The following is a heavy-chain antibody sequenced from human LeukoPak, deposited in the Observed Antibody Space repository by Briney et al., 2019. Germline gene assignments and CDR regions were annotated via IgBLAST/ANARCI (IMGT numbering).Heavy chain of an antibody. CDR1: GFTFRSYG. CDR2: ISYDGSNK. J-gene: IGHJ4*02. Sequence: PGGSLRLSCAASGFTFRSYGMHGVRQAPGKGLERVAVISYDGSNKYYADSVKGRFTISRDNSKNTLYLQMNSLRAEDTAVYYCVPTRGPGSGSYQNFYYFDYWGQGTLVTVSS. D-gene: IGHD1-26*01. V-gene: IGHV3-30*19. CDR3: VPTRGPGSGSYQNFYYFDY.